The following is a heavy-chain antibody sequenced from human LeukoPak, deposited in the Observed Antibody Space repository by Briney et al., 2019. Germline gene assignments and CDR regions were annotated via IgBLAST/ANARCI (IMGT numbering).Heavy chain of an antibody. V-gene: IGHV4-39*01. CDR1: GVSIRSSAPITSSMLY. D-gene: IGHD1-14*01. CDR3: VRHAHNPTFEF. Sequence: SETLSLTCTVSGVSIRSSAPITSSMLYWAWVRQPPGKGLEWIGDISYSGGTYYNPSLRSRVTISEDTSKNQFSLKLSSVTAADTAIYYCVRHAHNPTFEFWGQGTLVTVSS. J-gene: IGHJ4*02. CDR2: ISYSGGT.